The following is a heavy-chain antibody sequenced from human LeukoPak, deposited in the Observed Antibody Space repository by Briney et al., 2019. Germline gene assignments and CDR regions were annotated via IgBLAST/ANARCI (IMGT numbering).Heavy chain of an antibody. Sequence: GESLKISCKGSGYSFSNYWIGWVRQMPGKGLEWMGIIFPGDSDTKYSPSFQGQVTISADKSITTAYLQWSSLKASDTAMYYCARQMSSSHSPIDYWGQGTLVTVSS. V-gene: IGHV5-51*01. CDR1: GYSFSNYW. D-gene: IGHD6-6*01. CDR3: ARQMSSSHSPIDY. CDR2: IFPGDSDT. J-gene: IGHJ4*02.